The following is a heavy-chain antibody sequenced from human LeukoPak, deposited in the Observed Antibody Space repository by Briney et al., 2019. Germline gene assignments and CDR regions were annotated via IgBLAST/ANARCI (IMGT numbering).Heavy chain of an antibody. D-gene: IGHD5-12*01. CDR1: GGTFSSYA. CDR3: AKVGQLGIVATHAFDI. V-gene: IGHV1-69*04. CDR2: IIPILGIA. J-gene: IGHJ3*02. Sequence: ASVKVSCKASGGTFSSYAISWVRQAPGQGLEWMGRIIPILGIANYAQKFQGRVTITADKSTSTAYMELSSLRAEDTAVYYCAKVGQLGIVATHAFDIWGQGTMVTVSS.